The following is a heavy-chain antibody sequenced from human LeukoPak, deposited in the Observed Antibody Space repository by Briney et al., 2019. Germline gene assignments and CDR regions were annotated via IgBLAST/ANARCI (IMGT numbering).Heavy chain of an antibody. CDR3: AKDSGAGYYYYYYMDV. CDR2: ISWNSGSI. J-gene: IGHJ6*03. D-gene: IGHD1-26*01. Sequence: GGSLRLSCAASGFTFDDYAMHWVRQAPGKGLEWVSGISWNSGSIGYADSVKGRFTISRDNAKNSLYLQMNSLRAEDTALYYCAKDSGAGYYYYYYMDVWGKGTTVTVSS. V-gene: IGHV3-9*01. CDR1: GFTFDDYA.